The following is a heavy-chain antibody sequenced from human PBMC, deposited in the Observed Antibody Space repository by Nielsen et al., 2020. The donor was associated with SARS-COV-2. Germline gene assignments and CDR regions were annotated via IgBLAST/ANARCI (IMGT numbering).Heavy chain of an antibody. CDR1: GFTFSSYW. CDR2: IKQDGSEK. D-gene: IGHD2-15*01. J-gene: IGHJ4*02. Sequence: GESLKISCAASGFTFSSYWMSWVRQAPGKGLEWVANIKQDGSEKYYVDSVKGRFTISRDNAKNSLYLQMNSLRAEDTAVYYCARGRYCSGGSCYYFDYWGQGTLVTVSS. CDR3: ARGRYCSGGSCYYFDY. V-gene: IGHV3-7*01.